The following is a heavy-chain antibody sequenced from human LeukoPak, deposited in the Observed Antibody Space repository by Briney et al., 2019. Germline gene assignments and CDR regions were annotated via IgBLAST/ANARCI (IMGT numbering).Heavy chain of an antibody. CDR3: ANTIAAAGTFWFDP. Sequence: TGGSLRLSCAASGFTFSSYAMSWVRQAPGKGLEWVSAISGSGGTTYYADSVKGRFTISRDNSKSTLYLQMNSLRAEDTAVYYCANTIAAAGTFWFDPWGQGTLVTVSS. D-gene: IGHD6-13*01. CDR1: GFTFSSYA. J-gene: IGHJ5*02. V-gene: IGHV3-23*01. CDR2: ISGSGGTT.